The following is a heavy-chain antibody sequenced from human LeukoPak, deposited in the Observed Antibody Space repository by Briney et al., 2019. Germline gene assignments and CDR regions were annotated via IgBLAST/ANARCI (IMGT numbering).Heavy chain of an antibody. CDR1: GFTFSSYW. V-gene: IGHV3-7*01. J-gene: IGHJ4*02. CDR2: IKQDGSEK. Sequence: GGSLRLSCAASGFTFSSYWMSWVRQAPGKGLEWVANIKQDGSEKYYVDSVKGRFTISRDNAKNSLDLQMNSLRAEDAAVYYCGRCDSSGYPLCYFDYWGQGTLVTVSS. CDR3: GRCDSSGYPLCYFDY. D-gene: IGHD3-22*01.